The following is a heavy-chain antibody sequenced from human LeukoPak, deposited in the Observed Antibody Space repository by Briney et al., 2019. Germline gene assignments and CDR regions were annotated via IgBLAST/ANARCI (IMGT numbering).Heavy chain of an antibody. D-gene: IGHD2-15*01. CDR3: ARDSRYCSGGSCYSPSTFDY. V-gene: IGHV4-59*11. J-gene: IGHJ4*02. CDR2: SSYSGST. CDR1: GDSISSQY. Sequence: SETLSLTCTVSGDSISSQYWNWIRQSPGKGLEWIGYSSYSGSTNYNPSLKSRVTISVDTSKNQFSLRLDSVTAADTAVYYCARDSRYCSGGSCYSPSTFDYWGQGTLVTVSS.